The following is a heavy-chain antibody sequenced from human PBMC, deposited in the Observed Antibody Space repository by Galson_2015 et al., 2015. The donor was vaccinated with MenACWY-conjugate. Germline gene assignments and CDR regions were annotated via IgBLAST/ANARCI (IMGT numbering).Heavy chain of an antibody. CDR2: ISRDSTYT. CDR1: GFTFSRQT. CDR3: GTDQNDCGDY. Sequence: SLRLSCAVSGFTFSRQTANWVRQAPGKGLEWVSSISRDSTYTYYTDSVKGRFTISRDNAKNSLYLQMNSLRAEDTAIYYCGTDQNDCGDYWGQGSLVTVSS. V-gene: IGHV3-21*01. J-gene: IGHJ4*02. D-gene: IGHD2-21*02.